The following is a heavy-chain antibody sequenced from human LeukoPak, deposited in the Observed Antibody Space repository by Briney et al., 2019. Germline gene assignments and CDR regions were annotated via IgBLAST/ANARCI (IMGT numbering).Heavy chain of an antibody. V-gene: IGHV3-23*01. J-gene: IGHJ4*02. CDR2: ISGSGGST. CDR1: GFTFSNYA. Sequence: GGSLRLSCAASGFTFSNYAMSWVRQAPGKGLEWVSAISGSGGSTYYADSVKGRFTISRDNSKNTLYLQMDSLRAEDTAVYYCAKDKVELPYYFDYWGQGILVTVSS. D-gene: IGHD1-7*01. CDR3: AKDKVELPYYFDY.